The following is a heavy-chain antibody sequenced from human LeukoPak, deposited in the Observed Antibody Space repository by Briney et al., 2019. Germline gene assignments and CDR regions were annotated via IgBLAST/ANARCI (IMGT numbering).Heavy chain of an antibody. V-gene: IGHV4-59*08. Sequence: SETLSLTCTVSGGSISSYYWSWIRQPPGKGLEWIGYIYYSGSTNYNPSLKSRVTISVDTSKSQFSLKLSSMTAADTAVYYCARKPPSDAFDIWGQGTMVTVSS. CDR1: GGSISSYY. CDR2: IYYSGST. CDR3: ARKPPSDAFDI. J-gene: IGHJ3*02.